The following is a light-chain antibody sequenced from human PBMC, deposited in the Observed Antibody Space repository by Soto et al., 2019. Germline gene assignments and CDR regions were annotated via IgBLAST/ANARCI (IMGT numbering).Light chain of an antibody. CDR3: LQYASSPRT. J-gene: IGKJ1*01. Sequence: EIVLTQSPGTLSLSPGETATLSCRASQSVTSNFLAWYQQKPGQAPRLLISGASNRATDIPDRFSGSGSRTDFTLAINKMEPEDFAVYYCLQYASSPRTFGHRTKVEIK. CDR2: GAS. V-gene: IGKV3-20*01. CDR1: QSVTSNF.